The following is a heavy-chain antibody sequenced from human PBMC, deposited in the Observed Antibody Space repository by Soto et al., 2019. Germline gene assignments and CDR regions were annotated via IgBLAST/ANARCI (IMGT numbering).Heavy chain of an antibody. CDR3: FRAGIAAAGSQNYYYYGMDV. CDR1: GYTFTSYY. D-gene: IGHD6-13*01. J-gene: IGHJ6*02. V-gene: IGHV1-46*03. Sequence: ASVKVSCKASGYTFTSYYMHWVRQAPGQGLEWMGIINPSGGSTSYAQKFQGRVTMTRDTSTSTVYMELSSLRSEDTAVYYCFRAGIAAAGSQNYYYYGMDVWGQGPRSPS. CDR2: INPSGGST.